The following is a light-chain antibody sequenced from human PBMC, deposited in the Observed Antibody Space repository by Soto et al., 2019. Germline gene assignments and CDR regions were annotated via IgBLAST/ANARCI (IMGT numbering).Light chain of an antibody. Sequence: ELVLTQSPATLSLFPGERATLSCRASQGIITYIAWYQQKPGQAPRLLMSAASNRATGIPARFSGSGSGTDFPLTISSLEPEDFAVYYRQPRSKVGGGTKVEIK. CDR3: QPRSK. V-gene: IGKV3-11*01. J-gene: IGKJ4*01. CDR2: AAS. CDR1: QGIITY.